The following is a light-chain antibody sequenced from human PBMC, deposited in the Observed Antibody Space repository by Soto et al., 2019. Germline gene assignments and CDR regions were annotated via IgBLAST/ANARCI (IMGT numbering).Light chain of an antibody. CDR2: EVT. V-gene: IGLV2-14*01. J-gene: IGLJ3*02. CDR3: TSYTTSSTWV. Sequence: QSALTQPASVSGSPGQSITISCSGTSSDVGFYNSVSWFQQYPGKAPKLMIFEVTNRPSGVSDRFSGSKSDNAASLTISGLQADDEADYFCTSYTTSSTWVFGGGTKVTVL. CDR1: SSDVGFYNS.